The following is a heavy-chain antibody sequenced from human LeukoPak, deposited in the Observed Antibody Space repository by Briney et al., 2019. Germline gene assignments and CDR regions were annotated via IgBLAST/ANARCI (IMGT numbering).Heavy chain of an antibody. D-gene: IGHD1-20*01. J-gene: IGHJ3*01. CDR3: ARAYGKWNDVYFYAFDL. Sequence: GGSLRLSCAASGITFTKYAMSWVRQAPGKGLEWVSAISATGGSTYYTDSVKGRFTVSRDNAKSSLYLQMNSLRAEDTALYYCARAYGKWNDVYFYAFDLWGQGTMVTVSS. CDR2: ISATGGST. CDR1: GITFTKYA. V-gene: IGHV3-23*01.